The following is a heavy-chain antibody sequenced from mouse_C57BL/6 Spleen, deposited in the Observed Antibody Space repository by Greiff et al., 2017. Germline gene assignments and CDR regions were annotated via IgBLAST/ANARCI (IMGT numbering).Heavy chain of an antibody. D-gene: IGHD4-1*02. J-gene: IGHJ3*01. V-gene: IGHV5-6*01. CDR3: ARLSTGTRVFAY. CDR1: GFTFSSYG. Sequence: EVQLQESGGDLVKPGGSLKLSCAASGFTFSSYGMSWVRQTPDKRLEWVATISSGGSYTYYPDSVKGRFTISRDNAKNTLYLQMSSLKSEDTAMYYCARLSTGTRVFAYWGQGTLVTVSA. CDR2: ISSGGSYT.